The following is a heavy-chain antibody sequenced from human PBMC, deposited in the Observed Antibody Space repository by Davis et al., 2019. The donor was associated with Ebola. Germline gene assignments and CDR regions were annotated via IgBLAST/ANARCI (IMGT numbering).Heavy chain of an antibody. Sequence: ASVKVSCKASGYTFTSYYMHWVRQAPGQGLEWMGIINPSGGSTSYAQKFQGRVTMTRDTSKNQFSLKLSSVTAADTAVYYCARSPSGYRILPFDYWGQGTLVTVSS. D-gene: IGHD3-22*01. CDR1: GYTFTSYY. CDR3: ARSPSGYRILPFDY. J-gene: IGHJ4*02. CDR2: INPSGGST. V-gene: IGHV1-46*01.